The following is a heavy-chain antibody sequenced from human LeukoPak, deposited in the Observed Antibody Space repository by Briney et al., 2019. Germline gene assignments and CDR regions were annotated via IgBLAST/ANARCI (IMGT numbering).Heavy chain of an antibody. CDR1: GFTVSSNY. D-gene: IGHD6-13*01. CDR3: ARVPGYSGSWFFDY. J-gene: IGHJ4*02. V-gene: IGHV3-66*01. CDR2: IYSGGST. Sequence: GGSLRLSCAASGFTVSSNYMSWVRQAPGKGLEWVSVIYSGGSTYYADSVKGRFTISRDNSRNTLYLQMNSLKAEDTAVYYCARVPGYSGSWFFDYWGQGTLVTVSS.